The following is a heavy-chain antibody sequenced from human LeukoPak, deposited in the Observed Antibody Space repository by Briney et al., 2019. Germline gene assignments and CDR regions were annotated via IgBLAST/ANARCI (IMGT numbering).Heavy chain of an antibody. D-gene: IGHD6-13*01. Sequence: PGGSLRLSCAASGFTVSSIYMSWVRQAPGKGLEWVSVIYSGGNTYYADSVKGRFTLSRDNSKNTLYLQVNSLRAEDTAVYYCARILAFSGSWGYFDYWGQGALVTVSS. V-gene: IGHV3-66*01. CDR2: IYSGGNT. CDR1: GFTVSSIY. J-gene: IGHJ4*03. CDR3: ARILAFSGSWGYFDY.